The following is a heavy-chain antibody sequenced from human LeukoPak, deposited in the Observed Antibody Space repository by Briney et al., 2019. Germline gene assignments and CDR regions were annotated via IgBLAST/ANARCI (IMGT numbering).Heavy chain of an antibody. CDR1: GFTLSDYW. Sequence: GWSLRLSCAASGFTLSDYWMSWVRQAPGKGLEWVANINLHGSVKLHVDSVEGRFTVSRDNAKNSLFLQMTSFKVEDTAVYYCAAWGLYSYWGQGTLVTVSS. CDR2: INLHGSVK. CDR3: AAWGLYSY. D-gene: IGHD4-11*01. V-gene: IGHV3-7*01. J-gene: IGHJ4*02.